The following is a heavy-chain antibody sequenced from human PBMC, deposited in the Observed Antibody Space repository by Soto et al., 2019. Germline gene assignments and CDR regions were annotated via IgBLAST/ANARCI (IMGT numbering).Heavy chain of an antibody. CDR3: ARLLYYDFWSGPPSGFDP. CDR1: GGSISSGGYY. D-gene: IGHD3-3*01. CDR2: IYYSGST. Sequence: SETLSLTCTVSGGSISSGGYYWSWIRQHPGKGLEWIGYIYYSGSTYYNPSLKSRVTISVDTSKNQFSLKLSSVTAADTAVYYCARLLYYDFWSGPPSGFDPWGQGTLVTVSS. V-gene: IGHV4-31*03. J-gene: IGHJ5*02.